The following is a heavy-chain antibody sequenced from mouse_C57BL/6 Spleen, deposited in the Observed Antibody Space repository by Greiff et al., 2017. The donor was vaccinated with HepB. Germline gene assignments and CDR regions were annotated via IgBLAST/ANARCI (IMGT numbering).Heavy chain of an antibody. J-gene: IGHJ2*01. Sequence: VKLMESGAELVRPGPSVKVSCKASGYAFTNYLIEWVKQRPGQGLEWIGVINPGSGGTNYNEKFKGKATLTADKSSSTAYMQLSSLTSEDSAVYFCARSAEFYYFDYWGQGTTLTVSS. CDR3: ARSAEFYYFDY. CDR1: GYAFTNYL. V-gene: IGHV1-54*01. CDR2: INPGSGGT.